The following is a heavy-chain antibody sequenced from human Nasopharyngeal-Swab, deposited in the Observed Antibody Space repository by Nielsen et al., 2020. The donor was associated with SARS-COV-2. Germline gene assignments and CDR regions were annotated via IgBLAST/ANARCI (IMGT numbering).Heavy chain of an antibody. CDR2: ISYDGSNK. D-gene: IGHD3-22*01. V-gene: IGHV3-30-3*01. Sequence: SCAASRLTFSSYAMPWVRPAPGKGLEWVAVISYDGSNKYYADSVKGRFTISRDNSKNTLYLQMNSLRAEDTAVYYCARDYYDSSGYSMGFDYWGQGTLVTVSS. CDR3: ARDYYDSSGYSMGFDY. J-gene: IGHJ4*02. CDR1: RLTFSSYA.